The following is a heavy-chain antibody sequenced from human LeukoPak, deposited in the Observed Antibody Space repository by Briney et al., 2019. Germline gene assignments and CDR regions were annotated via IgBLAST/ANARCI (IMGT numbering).Heavy chain of an antibody. Sequence: GGSLRLSCAASGFTFSSYSMNWVRQAPGKGLEWVSYISSSSSSTIYYADSVKGRFTISRDNAKNSLYLQMNSLRDEDTAVYYCARSVGATTYYYYYGMDVWGQGTTVTVSS. V-gene: IGHV3-48*02. J-gene: IGHJ6*02. CDR2: ISSSSSSTI. CDR3: ARSVGATTYYYYYGMDV. D-gene: IGHD1-26*01. CDR1: GFTFSSYS.